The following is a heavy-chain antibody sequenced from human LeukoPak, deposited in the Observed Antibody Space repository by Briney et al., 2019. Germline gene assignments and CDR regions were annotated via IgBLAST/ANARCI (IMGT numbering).Heavy chain of an antibody. V-gene: IGHV4-31*03. CDR3: ARGSGYPAYYFDY. J-gene: IGHJ4*02. Sequence: PSQTLSLTCTVSGGSISSGGYYWSWIRQHPGKGLEWIGYIYYSGSTYYNPSLKSRVTISVDRSKNQFSLKLSSVTAADTAVYYCARGSGYPAYYFDYWGQGTLVTVSS. CDR1: GGSISSGGYY. CDR2: IYYSGST. D-gene: IGHD5-18*01.